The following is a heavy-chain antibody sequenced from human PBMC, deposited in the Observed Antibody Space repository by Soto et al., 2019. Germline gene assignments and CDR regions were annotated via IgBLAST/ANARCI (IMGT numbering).Heavy chain of an antibody. J-gene: IGHJ5*02. Sequence: EVQLSESGGGLVQPGGSLRLSCAASGFTFSSYAMSWVRQAPGKGLEWVSGISGSGSSTYYADSVKGRFTISRDNSKKTLYLQMNSLRAEDTAIYYCAKDPKSTIRFNWFDPWGQGTLVPVSS. CDR1: GFTFSSYA. V-gene: IGHV3-23*01. CDR3: AKDPKSTIRFNWFDP. D-gene: IGHD2-8*01. CDR2: ISGSGSST.